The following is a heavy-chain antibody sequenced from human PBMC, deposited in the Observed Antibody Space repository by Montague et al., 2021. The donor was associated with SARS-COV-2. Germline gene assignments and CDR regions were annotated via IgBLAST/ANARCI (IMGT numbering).Heavy chain of an antibody. J-gene: IGHJ4*02. CDR3: AKLSLLWFGRPFDF. CDR1: GFTFSDYY. D-gene: IGHD3-10*01. CDR2: ISNSGSYT. Sequence: SLRLSCAASGFTFSDYYMSWIRQAPGKGLEWVSYISNSGSYTNYADSVKGRFTISRDNAKNSLYLQMNSLRAEDTAVYYCAKLSLLWFGRPFDFWGQGTLVTVSS. V-gene: IGHV3-11*03.